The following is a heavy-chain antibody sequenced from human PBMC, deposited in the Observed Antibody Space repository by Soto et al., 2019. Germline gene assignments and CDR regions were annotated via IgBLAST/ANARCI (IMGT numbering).Heavy chain of an antibody. J-gene: IGHJ4*02. CDR1: GVSVGSVW. D-gene: IGHD3-10*01. V-gene: IGHV3-15*07. Sequence: EVQLVESGEDLVKPGGSLRLSCAVSGVSVGSVWMNWVRQAPGKGLEWVGRIKSKSEGGTTDYAALVKGSFIISRADSKNTLYLQMNSLKVEDTVMYFCTTRAVRGGGDYWGQGTLVTVSS. CDR3: TTRAVRGGGDY. CDR2: IKSKSEGGTT.